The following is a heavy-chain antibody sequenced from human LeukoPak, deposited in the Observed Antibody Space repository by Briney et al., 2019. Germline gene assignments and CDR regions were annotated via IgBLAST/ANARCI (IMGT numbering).Heavy chain of an antibody. CDR2: IWYDGSNK. D-gene: IGHD5-12*01. CDR3: ARDDDIVATDYGMDV. CDR1: GFTFSSYG. J-gene: IGHJ6*02. V-gene: IGHV3-33*08. Sequence: AGGSLRLSCAASGFTFSSYGMHWVRQAPGKGLEWVAVIWYDGSNKYYADSVKGRFTISRDNSKNTLYPQMNSLRAEDTAVYYCARDDDIVATDYGMDVWGQGTTVTVSS.